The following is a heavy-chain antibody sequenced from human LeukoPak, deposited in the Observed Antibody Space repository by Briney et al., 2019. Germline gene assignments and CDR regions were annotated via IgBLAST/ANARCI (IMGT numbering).Heavy chain of an antibody. Sequence: PSETLSLTCSVSGGSNSNFYWSWIRQPPGKGLEWIGNVYYSGTTYYNSSLKSRVTMSVDTSKNQFSLKLTSVTAADTAVYYCARGAIVTATLMFDSWGPGSLVTVSS. CDR3: ARGAIVTATLMFDS. D-gene: IGHD2-15*01. V-gene: IGHV4-59*01. CDR1: GGSNSNFY. J-gene: IGHJ4*02. CDR2: VYYSGTT.